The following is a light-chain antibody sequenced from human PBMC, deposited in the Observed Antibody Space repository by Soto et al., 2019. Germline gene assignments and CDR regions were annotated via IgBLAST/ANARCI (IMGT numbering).Light chain of an antibody. Sequence: IQMTQSPSTLSASVGARVTITCRAIPGISSWLAWYQQKPGKAPKLLIYNASSFESGVPSRFSGIGSGTDSTLTISILQPDDFATYDCHQYNSYLFTFGQGTRLYIK. CDR3: HQYNSYLFT. J-gene: IGKJ5*01. CDR1: PGISSW. V-gene: IGKV1-5*03. CDR2: NAS.